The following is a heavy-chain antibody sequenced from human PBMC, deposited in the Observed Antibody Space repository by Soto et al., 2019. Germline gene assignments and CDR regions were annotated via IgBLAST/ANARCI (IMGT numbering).Heavy chain of an antibody. CDR3: ASGVPPYGNYYSMDV. V-gene: IGHV1-69*12. D-gene: IGHD3-3*01. J-gene: IGHJ6*02. Sequence: QVQLVQSGAEVKKPGSSVKVSCKASGGTFSSYAISWVRQAPGQGLEWMGGIIPIFGTANYAQKFQGRVTKTADESKSTAYMQLSSLRSLDTAVNYCASGVPPYGNYYSMDVWGQGTTITVSS. CDR1: GGTFSSYA. CDR2: IIPIFGTA.